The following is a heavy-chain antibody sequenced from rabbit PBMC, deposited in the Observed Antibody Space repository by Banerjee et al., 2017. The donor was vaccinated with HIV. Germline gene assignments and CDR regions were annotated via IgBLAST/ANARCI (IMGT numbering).Heavy chain of an antibody. D-gene: IGHD4-2*01. Sequence: QEQLEQSGGDLVKPEGSLTLTCTASGFSFNNNYVMCWVRQAPGKGLEWIACIYAGYASWAKGRFTISKTSSTTVTLQMTSLTAADTATHFCARGGSAAAFNLWGPGTLVTVS. CDR1: GFSFNNNYV. V-gene: IGHV1S47*01. CDR2: IYAG. CDR3: ARGGSAAAFNL. J-gene: IGHJ4*01.